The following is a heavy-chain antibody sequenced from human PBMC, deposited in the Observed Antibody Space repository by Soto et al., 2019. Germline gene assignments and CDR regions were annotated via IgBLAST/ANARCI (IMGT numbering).Heavy chain of an antibody. CDR2: IYTSGST. CDR1: GGSISSYY. CDR3: ARDLPHITIFGVVTERRHNWFDP. V-gene: IGHV4-4*07. D-gene: IGHD3-3*01. J-gene: IGHJ5*02. Sequence: SETLSLTCTVSGGSISSYYWSWIRQPAGKALEWIGRIYTSGSTNYNPSLKSRVTMSVDTSKNQFSLKLSSVTAADTAVYYCARDLPHITIFGVVTERRHNWFDPWGQGTLVTVS.